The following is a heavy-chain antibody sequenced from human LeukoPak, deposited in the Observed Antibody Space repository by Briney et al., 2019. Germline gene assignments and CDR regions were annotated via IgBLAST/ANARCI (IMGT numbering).Heavy chain of an antibody. CDR1: GGSISSYY. Sequence: KPSETLSLTCTVSGGSISSYYWSWIRQPPGKGLEWIGYIYYSGSTNYNPSLKSRVTISVDTSKNQFSLKLSSVTAADTAVYYCAMSAVAAFWFDPWGQGTLVTVSS. J-gene: IGHJ5*02. CDR2: IYYSGST. CDR3: AMSAVAAFWFDP. D-gene: IGHD6-19*01. V-gene: IGHV4-59*08.